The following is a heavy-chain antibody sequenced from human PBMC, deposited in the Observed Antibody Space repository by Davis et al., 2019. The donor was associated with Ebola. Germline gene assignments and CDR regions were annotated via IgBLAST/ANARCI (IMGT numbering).Heavy chain of an antibody. V-gene: IGHV4-59*01. CDR3: AREGGIGLDY. J-gene: IGHJ4*02. CDR1: GGSISSYY. D-gene: IGHD2-21*01. Sequence: SETLSLTCTVSGGSISSYYWYWIRQPPGKGLEWIGYMFFSGRTNYNPSLKSRVTISVDTSKNQFSLKLTSATAADTAVYYCAREGGIGLDYWGQGTLVTVSS. CDR2: MFFSGRT.